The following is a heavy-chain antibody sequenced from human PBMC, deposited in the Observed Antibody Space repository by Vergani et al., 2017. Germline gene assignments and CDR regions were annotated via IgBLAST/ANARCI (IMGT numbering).Heavy chain of an antibody. CDR1: GFTFSDYY. J-gene: IGHJ5*02. Sequence: QVQLVESGGGLVKPGGSLRLSCAASGFTFSDYYMSWIRQAPGKGLEWVSYISSSGSTIYYADSVKGRCTISSDNAKNSLYLQMNSLRAEDTAVYYCARWLLAGVVRGVIPVDPWGQGTLVTVSS. CDR2: ISSSGSTI. CDR3: ARWLLAGVVRGVIPVDP. V-gene: IGHV3-11*04. D-gene: IGHD3-10*01.